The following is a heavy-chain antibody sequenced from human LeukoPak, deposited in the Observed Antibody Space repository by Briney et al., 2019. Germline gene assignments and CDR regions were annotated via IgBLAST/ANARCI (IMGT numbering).Heavy chain of an antibody. D-gene: IGHD3/OR15-3a*01. CDR3: ARTPLIMDWFGNTFYY. CDR1: GYTFTGYY. V-gene: IGHV1-2*06. Sequence: GASVKVSCKASGYTFTGYYMHWVRQAPGQGLEWMGRINPNSGGTNYAQKFQGRVTMTRDTSISTAYMELSRLRYDATAVYYCARTPLIMDWFGNTFYYWGQGTLVTVSS. J-gene: IGHJ4*02. CDR2: INPNSGGT.